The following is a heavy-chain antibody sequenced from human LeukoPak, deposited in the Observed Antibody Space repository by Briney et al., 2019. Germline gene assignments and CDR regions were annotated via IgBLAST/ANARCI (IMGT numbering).Heavy chain of an antibody. CDR1: GGSFSGYY. V-gene: IGHV4-34*01. D-gene: IGHD2-8*01. Sequence: SETLSLTCAVYGGSFSGYYWSWIRQPPGKGLEWIGEINHSGSTNYNPSLKSRVTISVDTSKNQFPLKLSSVTAADTAVYYCARGGVAGTDWFDPWGQGTLVTVSS. CDR2: INHSGST. CDR3: ARGGVAGTDWFDP. J-gene: IGHJ5*02.